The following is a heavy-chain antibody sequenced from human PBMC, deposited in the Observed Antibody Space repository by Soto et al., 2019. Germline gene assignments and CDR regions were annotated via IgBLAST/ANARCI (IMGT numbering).Heavy chain of an antibody. CDR1: GFTFRSYD. V-gene: IGHV3-23*01. J-gene: IGHJ4*02. CDR2: INGRGET. Sequence: EVQLLQSGGGLVQPGGSLRLSCAASGFTFRSYDMSWVRQAPGKGLEWVSGINGRGETYYADSVRGRFTISRDKSNDTLYLELNSLRVDDTAVYYGAKDRWGADVYVDSLGQGTLVTVSS. D-gene: IGHD3-16*01. CDR3: AKDRWGADVYVDS.